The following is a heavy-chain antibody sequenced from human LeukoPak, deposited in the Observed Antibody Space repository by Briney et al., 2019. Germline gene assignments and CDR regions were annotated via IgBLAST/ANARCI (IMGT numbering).Heavy chain of an antibody. CDR2: IIPILGIA. J-gene: IGHJ4*02. CDR1: GGTFSSYA. V-gene: IGHV1-69*04. Sequence: ASVKVSCKASGGTFSSYAISWVRQAPGQGLEWMGRIIPILGIANYAQKFQGRVTITADKSTSTAYMELSSLRSEDTAVYYCASKGPNYYGSGSYLFDYWGQGTLVTVSS. CDR3: ASKGPNYYGSGSYLFDY. D-gene: IGHD3-10*01.